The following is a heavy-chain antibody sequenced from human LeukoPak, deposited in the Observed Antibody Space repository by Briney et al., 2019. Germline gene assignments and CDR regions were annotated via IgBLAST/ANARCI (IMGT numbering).Heavy chain of an antibody. CDR1: GFTFSSYA. CDR3: AARGGFGELFPVDY. V-gene: IGHV3-23*01. Sequence: PGGSLRLSCAASGFTFSSYAMSWVRQAPGKGLEWVSAISGSGGSTYYADSVKGRFTISRDNSKNTLYLQMNSLRAEDTAVYYCAARGGFGELFPVDYWGQGTLVTVSS. J-gene: IGHJ4*02. D-gene: IGHD3-10*01. CDR2: ISGSGGST.